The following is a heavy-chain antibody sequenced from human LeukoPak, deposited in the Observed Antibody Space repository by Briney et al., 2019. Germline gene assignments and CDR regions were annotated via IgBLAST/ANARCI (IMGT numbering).Heavy chain of an antibody. CDR3: ARDPRIKGYGMDV. CDR1: GFTFSSYA. J-gene: IGHJ6*02. Sequence: PGGSLRLSCAASGFTFSSYAMHWVRQAPGKGLEYVSAISSNGGSTYYANSVKGRFTISRDNSKNTLYLQMNSLRAEDTAVYYCARDPRIKGYGMDVWGQGTTVTVSS. V-gene: IGHV3-64*01. D-gene: IGHD1-14*01. CDR2: ISSNGGST.